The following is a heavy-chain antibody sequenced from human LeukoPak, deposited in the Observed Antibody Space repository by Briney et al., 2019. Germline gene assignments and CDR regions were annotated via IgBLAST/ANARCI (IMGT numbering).Heavy chain of an antibody. Sequence: SETLSLTCTVSGGSISSSSYYWGWIRQPPGEGLERIGSIYYSGSTYYNPSLKSRVTISVDTSKNQFSLKLSSVTAADTAVYYCARVRGTTMILWYNWFDPWGQGTLVTVSS. V-gene: IGHV4-39*07. CDR3: ARVRGTTMILWYNWFDP. CDR1: GGSISSSSYY. D-gene: IGHD3-22*01. CDR2: IYYSGST. J-gene: IGHJ5*02.